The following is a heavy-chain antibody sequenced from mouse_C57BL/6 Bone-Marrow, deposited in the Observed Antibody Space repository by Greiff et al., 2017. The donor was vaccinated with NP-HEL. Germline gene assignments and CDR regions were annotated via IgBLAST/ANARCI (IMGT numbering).Heavy chain of an antibody. Sequence: QVQLQQSGAELVKPGASVKISCKASGYAFSSYWMNWVKQRPGKGLECIGQIYPGDGDTNYNGKFKGKATLTADKSSSTAYMQLSSLTSEDSAVYFCARFLYGYAFDYWGQGTTLTVSS. CDR2: IYPGDGDT. CDR3: ARFLYGYAFDY. D-gene: IGHD2-2*01. J-gene: IGHJ2*01. CDR1: GYAFSSYW. V-gene: IGHV1-80*01.